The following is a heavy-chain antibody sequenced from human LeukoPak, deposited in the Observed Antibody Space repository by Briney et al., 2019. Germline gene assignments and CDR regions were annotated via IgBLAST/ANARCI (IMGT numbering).Heavy chain of an antibody. V-gene: IGHV3-30*02. CDR3: AKDGGAVAGFDY. J-gene: IGHJ4*02. CDR2: IRYDGSYK. D-gene: IGHD6-19*01. CDR1: GLTSSRYG. Sequence: GGSLRLSCAASGLTSSRYGMHWVRQARGKGLEWVAFIRYDGSYKYYADSEKGRFTISRENSKKTVYLQMNSLRAEDTAVYYCAKDGGAVAGFDYWGQGTLVTVSS.